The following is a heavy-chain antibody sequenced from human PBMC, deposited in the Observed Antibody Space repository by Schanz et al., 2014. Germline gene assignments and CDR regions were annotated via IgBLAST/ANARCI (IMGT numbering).Heavy chain of an antibody. CDR1: GFTFSDYY. Sequence: QVQLVESGGGLVKPGGSLRLSCAASGFTFSDYYMSWIRQAPGKGLEWVSYISNSGTTIYYADSVKGRFTISRDNAKNTFYLHMNSLRNEDTAVYFCAKDRGDGYSNGIFQYWGLGTLVTVSS. CDR2: ISNSGTTI. D-gene: IGHD5-18*01. CDR3: AKDRGDGYSNGIFQY. V-gene: IGHV3-11*04. J-gene: IGHJ4*02.